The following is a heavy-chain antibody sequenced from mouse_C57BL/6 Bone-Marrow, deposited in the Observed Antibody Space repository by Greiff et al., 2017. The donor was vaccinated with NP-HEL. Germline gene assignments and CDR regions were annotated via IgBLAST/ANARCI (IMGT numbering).Heavy chain of an antibody. CDR3: ARSDYGSSPHYYAMDY. CDR2: ISSGSSTI. CDR1: GFTFSDYG. Sequence: EVQGVESGGGLVKPGGSLKLSCAASGFTFSDYGMHWVRQAPEKGLEWVAYISSGSSTIYYADTVKGRFTISRDNAKNTLFLQMTSLRSEDTAMYYCARSDYGSSPHYYAMDYGGQGTSVTVSS. V-gene: IGHV5-17*01. D-gene: IGHD1-1*01. J-gene: IGHJ4*01.